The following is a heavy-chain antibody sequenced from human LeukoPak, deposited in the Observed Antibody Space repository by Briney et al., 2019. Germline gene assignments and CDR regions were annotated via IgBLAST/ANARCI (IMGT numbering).Heavy chain of an antibody. CDR3: ATVLGYYYDSSGYLTFDAFDI. CDR1: GDSISNNNW. D-gene: IGHD3-22*01. CDR2: VYHSGDA. J-gene: IGHJ3*02. V-gene: IGHV4/OR15-8*01. Sequence: PSETLSLTCVVSGDSISNNNWWSWVRQSPGKGLEWIGEVYHSGDANYNPSLKSRVTMSVDRSKNQFSLKLSSVTAADTAVYYCATVLGYYYDSSGYLTFDAFDIWGQGTMVTVSS.